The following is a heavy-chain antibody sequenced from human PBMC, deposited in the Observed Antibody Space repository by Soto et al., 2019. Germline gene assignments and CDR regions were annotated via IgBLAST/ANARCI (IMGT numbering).Heavy chain of an antibody. Sequence: QVQLVQSGGEVKMPGASVKVSCKASGYTFTNFGIIWVRQAPGQGLEWMGWINGDNGNTNYAQKVEGRVTVTIDTSTTTAYMELRSLRFDDTAVYYCGRRGVRGSGSLGGDYWGQGTLVTVSS. J-gene: IGHJ4*02. CDR1: GYTFTNFG. CDR2: INGDNGNT. V-gene: IGHV1-18*01. D-gene: IGHD3-10*01. CDR3: GRRGVRGSGSLGGDY.